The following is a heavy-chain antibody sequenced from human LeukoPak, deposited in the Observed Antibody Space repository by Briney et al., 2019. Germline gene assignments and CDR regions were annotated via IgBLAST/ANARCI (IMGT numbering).Heavy chain of an antibody. Sequence: SQTLSLTCAISGDSVSSNSAAWNWIRQSPSRGLEWLGRTYYRSKWYNDYAVSVKGRITINPDTSKNQFSLQLNSVTPEDTAVYYCARDPSTYYYGSGSYLALDPWGQGTLVTVSS. J-gene: IGHJ5*02. CDR2: TYYRSKWYN. CDR1: GDSVSSNSAA. V-gene: IGHV6-1*01. D-gene: IGHD3-10*01. CDR3: ARDPSTYYYGSGSYLALDP.